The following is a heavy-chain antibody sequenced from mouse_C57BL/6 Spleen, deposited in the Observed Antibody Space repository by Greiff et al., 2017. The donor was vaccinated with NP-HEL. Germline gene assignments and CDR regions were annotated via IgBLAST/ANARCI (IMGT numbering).Heavy chain of an antibody. CDR1: GYTFTSYW. Sequence: QVQLQQPGAELVMPGASVKLSCKASGYTFTSYWMHWVKQRPGQGLEWIGEIDPSDSYTNYNQKFKGKSTLTADKSSSTAYMQLSSLTSEDSAVYYCARTTVVAYGGDYYAMNYWGQGTSVTVSS. CDR2: IDPSDSYT. D-gene: IGHD1-1*01. J-gene: IGHJ4*01. V-gene: IGHV1-69*01. CDR3: ARTTVVAYGGDYYAMNY.